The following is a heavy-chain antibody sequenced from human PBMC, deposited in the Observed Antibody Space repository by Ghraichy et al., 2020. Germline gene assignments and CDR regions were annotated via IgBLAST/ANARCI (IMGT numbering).Heavy chain of an antibody. CDR3: VKEGTGDARSLGVVTNYFDH. CDR2: ISWNSGNI. D-gene: IGHD3-3*01. CDR1: GFTFDDYA. V-gene: IGHV3-9*01. Sequence: GGSLRLSCAASGFTFDDYAMHWVRQAPGKGLEWVSGISWNSGNIVYADSVQGRFTISRDNAKNSLYLQMDSLRAEDTAFYFCVKEGTGDARSLGVVTNYFDHWGQGTLVTVSS. J-gene: IGHJ4*02.